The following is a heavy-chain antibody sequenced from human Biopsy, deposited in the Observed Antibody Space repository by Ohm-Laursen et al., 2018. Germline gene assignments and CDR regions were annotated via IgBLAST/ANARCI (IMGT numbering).Heavy chain of an antibody. CDR1: GGSISNNNYY. Sequence: GTLSLTCTVSGGSISNNNYYWGWIRQPPGKGLEWIGSIFYRGSTRYKPSLKSRVNISVDTSKNQFSLKLNSVTAADTAVYYCARGDYFDSSGYFWFDPWGQGTLVTVSS. CDR2: IFYRGST. V-gene: IGHV4-39*07. CDR3: ARGDYFDSSGYFWFDP. D-gene: IGHD3-22*01. J-gene: IGHJ5*02.